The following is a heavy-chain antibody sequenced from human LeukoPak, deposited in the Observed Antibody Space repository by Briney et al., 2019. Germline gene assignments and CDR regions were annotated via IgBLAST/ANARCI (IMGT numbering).Heavy chain of an antibody. CDR2: IYTSGST. Sequence: SETLSLTCTVSGVSISSGTYYWTWIRQPAGKGLEWIGRIYTSGSTNYNPSLKSRATISGDTSKNQFSLRLSSVTAADTAVYYCARASYSYDINGWVPFDYWGQGTLVTVSS. V-gene: IGHV4-61*02. J-gene: IGHJ4*02. CDR1: GVSISSGTYY. CDR3: ARASYSYDINGWVPFDY. D-gene: IGHD3-22*01.